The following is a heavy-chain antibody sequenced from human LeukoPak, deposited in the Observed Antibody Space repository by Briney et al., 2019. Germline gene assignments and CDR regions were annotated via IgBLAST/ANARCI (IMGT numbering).Heavy chain of an antibody. CDR2: IYTSGST. V-gene: IGHV4-61*02. Sequence: TLSLTCTVSGGSISSGSYYWSWIRQPAGKGLEWIGRIYTSGSTNYNPSLKSRVTISVDTSKNQLSLKLSSVTAADTAVYYCAISRYSSSWYEESGYWGQGTLVTVSS. J-gene: IGHJ4*02. CDR3: AISRYSSSWYEESGY. D-gene: IGHD6-13*01. CDR1: GGSISSGSYY.